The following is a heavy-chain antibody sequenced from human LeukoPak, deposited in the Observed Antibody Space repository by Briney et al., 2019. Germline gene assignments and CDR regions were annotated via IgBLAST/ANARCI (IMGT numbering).Heavy chain of an antibody. CDR3: ARGGITIFYYFDY. J-gene: IGHJ4*02. D-gene: IGHD3-9*01. CDR2: ISSNGGST. V-gene: IGHV3-64*01. Sequence: PGGSLRLSCAASGFTFSSYAMHWVRQAPGKGLEYVSAISSNGGSTYYANSVKGRFTISRDNSKNTLYLQMGSLRAEDMAVYYCARGGITIFYYFDYWGQGTLVTVSS. CDR1: GFTFSSYA.